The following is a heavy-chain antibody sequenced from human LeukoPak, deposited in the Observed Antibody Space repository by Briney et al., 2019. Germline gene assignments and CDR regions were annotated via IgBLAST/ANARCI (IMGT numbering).Heavy chain of an antibody. Sequence: GGSLRLSCAASGFTFDNYAMNWVRQVPGKGLEWISLISWNSGTIGYADSVKGRFTISRDNANNFLYLKMNSLRAEDTALYYCARAYKDRSLAGKKEFFQHWGQGTLVTVSS. CDR1: GFTFDNYA. V-gene: IGHV3-9*01. J-gene: IGHJ1*01. D-gene: IGHD6-19*01. CDR2: ISWNSGTI. CDR3: ARAYKDRSLAGKKEFFQH.